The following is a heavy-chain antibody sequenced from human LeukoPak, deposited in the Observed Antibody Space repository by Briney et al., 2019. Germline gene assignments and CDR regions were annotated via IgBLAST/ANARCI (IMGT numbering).Heavy chain of an antibody. J-gene: IGHJ3*02. CDR2: IKQDGSEK. Sequence: GGSLRLSCAASGFTFSSSWMSWVRQAPGKGLEWVANIKQDGSEKHYVDSVKGRFTISRDNAKNSLYLQMNSLRAEDTAMYYCARVDYYDKYAFDIWGQGTMVTVPS. CDR3: ARVDYYDKYAFDI. D-gene: IGHD3-22*01. V-gene: IGHV3-7*01. CDR1: GFTFSSSW.